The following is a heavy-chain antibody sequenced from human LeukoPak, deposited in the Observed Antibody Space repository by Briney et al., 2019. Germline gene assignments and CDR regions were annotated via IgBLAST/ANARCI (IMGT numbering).Heavy chain of an antibody. CDR3: ARGLIRGAMLGY. D-gene: IGHD3-10*02. CDR1: GFTFSSHG. J-gene: IGHJ4*02. Sequence: PGGSLRLSCAASGFTFSSHGMSWVRQAPGKGLEWVSSISGGGVSTYYADSVKGRFTISRDNSKNTLYLQMNSLRAEDTAVYYCARGLIRGAMLGYWGQGTLVTVSS. V-gene: IGHV3-23*01. CDR2: ISGGGVST.